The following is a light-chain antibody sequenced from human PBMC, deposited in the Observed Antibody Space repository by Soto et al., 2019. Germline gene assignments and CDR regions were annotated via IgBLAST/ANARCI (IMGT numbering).Light chain of an antibody. CDR1: ISDVGGYNY. J-gene: IGLJ2*01. CDR2: EVS. V-gene: IGLV2-8*01. Sequence: QSALTQPPSASGSPVQSVTISCTGTISDVGGYNYVSWYQQHPGKAPKLMIDEVSKRTSGVPDRFSGSRSGNTDSLTVSGLTAEDEADYYCSSYAGSNLVFGGGTKVTVL. CDR3: SSYAGSNLV.